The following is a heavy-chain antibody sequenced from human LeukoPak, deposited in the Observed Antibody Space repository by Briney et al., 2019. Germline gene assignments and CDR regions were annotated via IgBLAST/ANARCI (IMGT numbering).Heavy chain of an antibody. D-gene: IGHD3-22*01. Sequence: SETLSLTCTVSGGSISSSSYYWGWIRQPPGKGLEWIGSIYYSGSTYYNPSLKSRVTISVDTSKNQFSLKLSSVTAADTAVYYCARGPDYYDSSGLSRFDYWGQGTLVTVSS. CDR3: ARGPDYYDSSGLSRFDY. CDR1: GGSISSSSYY. J-gene: IGHJ4*02. V-gene: IGHV4-39*01. CDR2: IYYSGST.